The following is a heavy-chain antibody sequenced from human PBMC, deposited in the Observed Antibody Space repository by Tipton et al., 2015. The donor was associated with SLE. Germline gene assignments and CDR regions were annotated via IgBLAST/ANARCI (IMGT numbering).Heavy chain of an antibody. V-gene: IGHV4-61*09. CDR1: GGSISSGSYY. CDR3: ARDFGRFGAFDY. CDR2: IYTSGST. Sequence: LRLSCTVSGGSISSGSYYWSWIRQPAGKGLEWIGYIYTSGSTNYNPFLKSRVTISVDTSKNQFSLKLSSVTAADTAVYYCARDFGRFGAFDYWGQGTLVTVSS. D-gene: IGHD3-10*01. J-gene: IGHJ4*02.